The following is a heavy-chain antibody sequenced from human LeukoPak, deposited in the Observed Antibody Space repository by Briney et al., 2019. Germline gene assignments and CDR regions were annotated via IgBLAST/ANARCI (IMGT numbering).Heavy chain of an antibody. V-gene: IGHV3-30*18. J-gene: IGHJ4*02. CDR3: AKDRGDSGSSFDY. CDR2: ISYDGSNK. Sequence: GGSLRLSCAASGFTFSSYGMHWVRQAPGKGLEWVAVISYDGSNKYYADSVKGRFTISRDNSKNTLYLQMNSLRAEDTAVYYCAKDRGDSGSSFDYWGQGTLVTVSS. CDR1: GFTFSSYG. D-gene: IGHD1-26*01.